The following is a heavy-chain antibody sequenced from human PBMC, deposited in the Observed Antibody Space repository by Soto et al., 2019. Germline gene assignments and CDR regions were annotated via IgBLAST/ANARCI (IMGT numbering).Heavy chain of an antibody. CDR1: GFTFSTYW. V-gene: IGHV3-74*01. J-gene: IGHJ4*02. Sequence: GGSLRLSCAASGFTFSTYWMHWVRQAPGKGLLWVSLINSDGGGTNYADSVKGRFTISRDNAKNTLYLQMNSLRAEDTAVYYCARAGSNWYIDYWGQGTLVTVSS. CDR2: INSDGGGT. D-gene: IGHD6-13*01. CDR3: ARAGSNWYIDY.